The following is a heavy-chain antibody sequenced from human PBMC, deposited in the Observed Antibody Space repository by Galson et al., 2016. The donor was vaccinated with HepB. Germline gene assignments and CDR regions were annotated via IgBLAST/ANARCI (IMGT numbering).Heavy chain of an antibody. J-gene: IGHJ3*02. D-gene: IGHD4-23*01. V-gene: IGHV4-39*01. CDR1: GGSISGNTYY. CDR2: FYYSGST. CDR3: ATRVHGGAFYESHAFDI. Sequence: SETLSLTCTVSGGSISGNTYYWGWIRQPPGKGLEWIGTFYYSGSTYYNSSLKSRVTIPVDTTNNLLSLRLTSVTAADTAVDYCATRVHGGAFYESHAFDIWGQGTMVTVSS.